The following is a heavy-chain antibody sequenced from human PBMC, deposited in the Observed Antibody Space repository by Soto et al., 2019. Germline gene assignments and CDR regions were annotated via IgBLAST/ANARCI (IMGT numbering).Heavy chain of an antibody. J-gene: IGHJ4*02. CDR3: ARTVGAAYYFDF. CDR1: GDSMTKYY. V-gene: IGHV4-4*07. D-gene: IGHD1-26*01. Sequence: SETLSLTCNVSGDSMTKYYWSWIRQPAGKGLEWIGRVYMSGSTNYNPSLKSRVTMSIDTSNNYFSLDLKPVTAADTAVYYCARTVGAAYYFDFWGQGALVTVSS. CDR2: VYMSGST.